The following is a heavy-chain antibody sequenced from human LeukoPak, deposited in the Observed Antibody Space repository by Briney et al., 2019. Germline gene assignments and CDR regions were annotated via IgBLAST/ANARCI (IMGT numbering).Heavy chain of an antibody. Sequence: PSETLSLTCTVSGGSISSYYWSWIRQPAGKGLEWIGRIYTSGSTNYNPSLKSRVTMSVDTSKNQFSLKLSSVTAADTAVYYCARASEFSSWRHFDYWGQGTLVTVSS. J-gene: IGHJ4*02. CDR2: IYTSGST. D-gene: IGHD6-13*01. V-gene: IGHV4-4*07. CDR3: ARASEFSSWRHFDY. CDR1: GGSISSYY.